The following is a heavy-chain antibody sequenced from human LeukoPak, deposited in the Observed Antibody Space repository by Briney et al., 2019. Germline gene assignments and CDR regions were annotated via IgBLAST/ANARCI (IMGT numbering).Heavy chain of an antibody. V-gene: IGHV4-39*07. CDR1: GGSISSRNYY. CDR2: IFYTGNS. J-gene: IGHJ6*03. CDR3: ARAYYSYMDV. Sequence: SETLSLTCTVSGGSISSRNYYWGWARQPPGKGLEWIGSIFYTGNSYYNPSLKSRVTISVDTSKNQFSLKLTSVTAADTAVYYCARAYYSYMDVWGKGTTVTVSS.